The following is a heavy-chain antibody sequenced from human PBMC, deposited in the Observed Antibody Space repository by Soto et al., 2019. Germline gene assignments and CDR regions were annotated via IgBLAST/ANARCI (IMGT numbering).Heavy chain of an antibody. V-gene: IGHV2-5*02. Sequence: QITLKETGPTLVKPTQTLTLTCTFSGFSLSTSGVGVGWIRQPPGKALEWLALIYWDDDKRYSPSLKSRLTITKDTSKNQVVLTMTNMDPVDTATYYCAHSSGSYYGGDFDYWGQGTLVTVSS. CDR1: GFSLSTSGVG. D-gene: IGHD1-26*01. CDR2: IYWDDDK. J-gene: IGHJ4*02. CDR3: AHSSGSYYGGDFDY.